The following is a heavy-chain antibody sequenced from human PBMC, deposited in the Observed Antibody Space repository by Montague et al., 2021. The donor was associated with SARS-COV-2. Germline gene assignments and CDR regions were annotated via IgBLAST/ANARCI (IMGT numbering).Heavy chain of an antibody. D-gene: IGHD6-13*01. J-gene: IGHJ6*03. CDR3: ARGVRQLGVRYYYYYIDV. CDR2: IT. Sequence: ITNYNPSLKSRVTISMVTSQHQFSLKLSSVTAADTTVYYCARGVRQLGVRYYYYYIDVWDKGKTVSVS. V-gene: IGHV4-34*01.